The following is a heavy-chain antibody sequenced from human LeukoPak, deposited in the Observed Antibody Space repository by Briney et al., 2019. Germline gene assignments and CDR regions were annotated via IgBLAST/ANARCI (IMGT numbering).Heavy chain of an antibody. Sequence: ASVKVSCKASGYTFTSYGISWVRQAPGLGLEWMGWISAYNGNTNYAQKLQGRVTMTTDTSTSTAYMELRSLRSDDTAVYYCARSRYSYGYNDYWGQGTLVTVSS. CDR3: ARSRYSYGYNDY. J-gene: IGHJ4*02. D-gene: IGHD5-18*01. V-gene: IGHV1-18*04. CDR2: ISAYNGNT. CDR1: GYTFTSYG.